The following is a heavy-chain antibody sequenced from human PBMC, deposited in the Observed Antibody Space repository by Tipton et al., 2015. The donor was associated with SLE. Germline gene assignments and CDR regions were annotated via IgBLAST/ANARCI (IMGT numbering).Heavy chain of an antibody. J-gene: IGHJ4*02. Sequence: TLSLTCAVYGGSFSGYYWSWIRQPPGKGLEWIGEINRSGSTNYNPSLKSRVTISVDTSKNQFSLKLSSVTAADTALYYCARGSQTPLDYWGQVTLVSVSS. V-gene: IGHV4-34*01. CDR2: INRSGST. CDR3: ARGSQTPLDY. CDR1: GGSFSGYY.